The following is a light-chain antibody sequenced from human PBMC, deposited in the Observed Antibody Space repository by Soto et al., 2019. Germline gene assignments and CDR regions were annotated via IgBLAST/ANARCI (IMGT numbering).Light chain of an antibody. J-gene: IGKJ5*01. Sequence: IPLTQSPASLSASVGERVTITCRASQDIRGALAWYQQSPGEAPQLLIYDASTLESGVPSRFSGSSSGTHFTLTISSQQPEDFATYYCQQFLSYPITFGQGTRLEI. CDR3: QQFLSYPIT. V-gene: IGKV1-13*02. CDR1: QDIRGA. CDR2: DAS.